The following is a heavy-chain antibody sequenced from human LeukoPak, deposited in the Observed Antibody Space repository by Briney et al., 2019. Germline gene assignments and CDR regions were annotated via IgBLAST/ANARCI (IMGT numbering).Heavy chain of an antibody. CDR1: GYTFTSYD. V-gene: IGHV1-8*01. CDR2: MNPNSGNT. D-gene: IGHD5-12*01. J-gene: IGHJ5*02. CDR3: ASGLGWLRKNWFDP. Sequence: GASVKVSCKASGYTFTSYDINWVRHATGQGLEWMGWMNPNSGNTGYAQKFQGRVTMTRNTSISTAYMELSSLRSEDTAVYYCASGLGWLRKNWFDPWGQGTLVTVSS.